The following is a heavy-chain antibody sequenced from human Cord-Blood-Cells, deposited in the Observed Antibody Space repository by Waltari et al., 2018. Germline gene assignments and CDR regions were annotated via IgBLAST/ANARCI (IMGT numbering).Heavy chain of an antibody. CDR3: ARDRNPYSSGWYAEYFQH. CDR1: GYTFTGYY. D-gene: IGHD6-19*01. V-gene: IGHV1-2*02. J-gene: IGHJ1*01. CDR2: INPNSGGT. Sequence: QVQLVQSGAEVKKPGASVTVSCKASGYTFTGYYMHWVRQAPGQGLEWMGWINPNSGGTNYAQKFQGRVTMTRDTSISTAYMELSRLRSDDTAVYYCARDRNPYSSGWYAEYFQHWGQGTLVTVSS.